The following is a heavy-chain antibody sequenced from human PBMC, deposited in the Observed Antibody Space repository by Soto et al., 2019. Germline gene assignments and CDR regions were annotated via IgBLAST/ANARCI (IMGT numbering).Heavy chain of an antibody. CDR2: ISGSGGST. V-gene: IGHV3-23*01. CDR3: VKDLPLDPVFYHESSRYQTEGAFDK. Sequence: GGSLRLSCAASGFTFSSYAMSWVRQAPGKGLEWVSAISGSGGSTYYADSVKGRFTISRDNSKNTLYLQMNSLRAEDTAVYYCVKDLPLDPVFYHESSRYQTEGAFDKWGQETMVTVSS. J-gene: IGHJ3*02. CDR1: GFTFSSYA. D-gene: IGHD3-22*01.